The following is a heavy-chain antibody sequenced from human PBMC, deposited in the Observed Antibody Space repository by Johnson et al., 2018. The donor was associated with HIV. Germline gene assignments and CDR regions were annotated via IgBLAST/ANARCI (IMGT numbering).Heavy chain of an antibody. CDR2: ISWNGGST. V-gene: IGHV3-20*04. CDR3: ARDNWNDADGAFDI. CDR1: GFTFDDYG. D-gene: IGHD1-20*01. J-gene: IGHJ3*02. Sequence: VQLVESGGGVVRPGGSLRLSCAASGFTFDDYGMSWVRQTPGKGLEWVSGISWNGGSTGYANSVKGRFTISRDNAKKSLYLQMNSLRGEDTAVYYCARDNWNDADGAFDIWGQGTMVTVSS.